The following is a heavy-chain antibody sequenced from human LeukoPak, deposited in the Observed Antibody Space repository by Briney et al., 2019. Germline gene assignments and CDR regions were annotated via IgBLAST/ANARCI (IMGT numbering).Heavy chain of an antibody. CDR2: ITHSRST. J-gene: IGHJ4*02. Sequence: PAETLSLTCAVYGGSFSGYYWSWIRQPPGKGLEWIGEITHSRSTNHNPSLKSRVTISVDTSKNQFSLKLSSVSAADTAVYYCARGGYYDILTGTLYSFDYWGQRTLVTVSS. V-gene: IGHV4-34*01. D-gene: IGHD3-9*01. CDR3: ARGGYYDILTGTLYSFDY. CDR1: GGSFSGYY.